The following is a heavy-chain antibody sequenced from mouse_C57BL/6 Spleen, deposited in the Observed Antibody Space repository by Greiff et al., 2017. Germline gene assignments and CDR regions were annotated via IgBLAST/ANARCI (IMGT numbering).Heavy chain of an antibody. CDR3: ARKKGYGYDAGDAMDY. J-gene: IGHJ4*01. Sequence: VKLMESGPGLVQPSQSLSITCTVSGFSLTSYGVHWVRQSPGKGLEWLGVIWSGGSTDYNAAFISRLSISKDNSKSKVFFKMNSLQADDTAIYYCARKKGYGYDAGDAMDYWGQGTSVTVSS. CDR2: IWSGGST. V-gene: IGHV2-2*01. D-gene: IGHD2-2*01. CDR1: GFSLTSYG.